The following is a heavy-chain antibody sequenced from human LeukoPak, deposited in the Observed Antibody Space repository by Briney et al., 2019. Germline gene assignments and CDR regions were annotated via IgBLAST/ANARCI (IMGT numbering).Heavy chain of an antibody. CDR2: ISYDGSNK. D-gene: IGHD6-19*01. CDR1: GFTFSSYA. J-gene: IGHJ4*02. Sequence: GGSLRLSCAASGFTFSSYAMHWVRQAPGKGLEWVAVISYDGSNKYYADSVKGRFTISRDNSKNTLYLQMNSLRAEDTAVYYCARDRIAVATYYFDCWGQGTLVTVSS. CDR3: ARDRIAVATYYFDC. V-gene: IGHV3-30-3*01.